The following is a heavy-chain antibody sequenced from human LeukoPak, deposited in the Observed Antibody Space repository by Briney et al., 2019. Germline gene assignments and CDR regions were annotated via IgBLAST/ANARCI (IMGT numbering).Heavy chain of an antibody. CDR2: IYYSGST. J-gene: IGHJ4*02. D-gene: IGHD3-10*01. Sequence: PSETLSLTRTVSGGSISSYYGSWIRQPPGKGLEWIGYIYYSGSTNYNPSLKSRVTISVDTSKNQFSLKLSSVTAADTAVYYCAALLFYGSGSYYRKTEGREYYFDYWGQGTLVTVSS. CDR1: GGSISSYY. CDR3: AALLFYGSGSYYRKTEGREYYFDY. V-gene: IGHV4-59*01.